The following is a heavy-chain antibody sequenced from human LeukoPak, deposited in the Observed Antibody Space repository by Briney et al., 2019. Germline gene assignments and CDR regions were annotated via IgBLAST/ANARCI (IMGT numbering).Heavy chain of an antibody. CDR1: GGSISSYY. J-gene: IGHJ4*02. D-gene: IGHD5-18*01. CDR2: VSYSGST. V-gene: IGHV4-59*01. Sequence: SETLSLTCTVSGGSISSYYWSWVRQPPGKGLEWIGYVSYSGSTDYNPSFKSRVIISIDTSKNQFSLRLSSVTAADTAVYYCARENDRYGRIDYWGQGTQVTVSS. CDR3: ARENDRYGRIDY.